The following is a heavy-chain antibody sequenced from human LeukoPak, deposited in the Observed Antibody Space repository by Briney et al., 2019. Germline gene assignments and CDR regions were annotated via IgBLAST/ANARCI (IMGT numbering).Heavy chain of an antibody. CDR2: INWNGGST. CDR1: GFTFSDYY. V-gene: IGHV3-20*04. Sequence: GGSLRLSCAASGFTFSDYYMSWIRQAPGKGLEWVSGINWNGGSTGYADSVKGRFTISRDNAKNSLYLQMNSLGAEDTALYYCARDGFPNYDFWSGYTPYYWGQGTLVTVSS. CDR3: ARDGFPNYDFWSGYTPYY. D-gene: IGHD3-3*01. J-gene: IGHJ4*02.